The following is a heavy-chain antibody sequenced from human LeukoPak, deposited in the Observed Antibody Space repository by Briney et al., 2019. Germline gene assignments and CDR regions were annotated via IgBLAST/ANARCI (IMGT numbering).Heavy chain of an antibody. CDR2: VNPNTGDT. D-gene: IGHD2-21*02. CDR1: GYTFIGYY. CDR3: ARDRGDCGDDCYSFDY. V-gene: IGHV1-2*02. Sequence: ASVTVSCKASGYTFIGYYMHWVRQAPGQGLEWMGWVNPNTGDTQYAQKFQGRVTVTRDTSISTTYMELSRLTSVDTAVYYCARDRGDCGDDCYSFDYWGQGTLVTVSS. J-gene: IGHJ4*02.